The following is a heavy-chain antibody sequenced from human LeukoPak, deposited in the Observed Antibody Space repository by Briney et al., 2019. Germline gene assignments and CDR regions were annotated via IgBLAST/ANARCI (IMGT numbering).Heavy chain of an antibody. J-gene: IGHJ4*02. CDR2: IYSSGST. CDR3: ARGPPHGGSYPPCFDY. V-gene: IGHV4-39*07. Sequence: SETLSLTCTVSGASVSGSPYYWGWIRQPPGKGLEWIGSIYSSGSTYYNASLQSRVTISIETSKNQISLRLNSVTAADTAVYYCARGPPHGGSYPPCFDYWGQGTLVTVSS. D-gene: IGHD3-16*02. CDR1: GASVSGSPYY.